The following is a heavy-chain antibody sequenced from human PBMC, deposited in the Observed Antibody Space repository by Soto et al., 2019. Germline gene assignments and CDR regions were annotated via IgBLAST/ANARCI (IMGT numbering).Heavy chain of an antibody. Sequence: PSETLSLTCTVSGYSISSGSYWAWIRQPPGKGPEWIASIYHGGTTFYNPSLKSRITISVDTSNNQFSLKLTSVTAADTAVYYCARKRKYYDFWSGSPWFDPWGQGTLVTVSS. D-gene: IGHD3-3*01. CDR3: ARKRKYYDFWSGSPWFDP. CDR2: IYHGGTT. CDR1: GYSISSGSY. J-gene: IGHJ5*02. V-gene: IGHV4-38-2*02.